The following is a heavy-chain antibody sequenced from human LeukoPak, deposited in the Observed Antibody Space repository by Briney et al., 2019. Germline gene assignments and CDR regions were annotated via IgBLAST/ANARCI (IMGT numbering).Heavy chain of an antibody. CDR3: ARDYYDSSGYYILGY. D-gene: IGHD3-22*01. CDR2: INPKSSGT. Sequence: ASVKVSCKASGYTFTSYYMHWVRQAPGQGLEWMGWINPKSSGTDYEQKFQGRVTMTRDTSISTAFMELNRLRFDDTAVYYCARDYYDSSGYYILGYWGQGTLVTVSS. CDR1: GYTFTSYY. V-gene: IGHV1-2*02. J-gene: IGHJ4*02.